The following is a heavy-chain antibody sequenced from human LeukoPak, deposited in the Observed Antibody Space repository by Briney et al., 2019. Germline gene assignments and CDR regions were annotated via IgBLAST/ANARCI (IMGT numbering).Heavy chain of an antibody. CDR2: IKSKTDGGTT. V-gene: IGHV3-15*01. CDR1: GFTFSNAW. J-gene: IGHJ1*01. Sequence: GGSLRLSCAASGFTFSNAWMSWVRQAPGKGLEWVGRIKSKTDGGTTDYAAPVKGRFTISRDDSKNTLYLQMNSLKTEDTAVYYCTTGGYYDSSGYYCGGYFQHWGQGTLVTVSS. CDR3: TTGGYYDSSGYYCGGYFQH. D-gene: IGHD3-22*01.